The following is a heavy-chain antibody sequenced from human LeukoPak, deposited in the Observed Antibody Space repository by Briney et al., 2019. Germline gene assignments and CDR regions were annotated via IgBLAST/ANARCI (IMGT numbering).Heavy chain of an antibody. CDR1: GGSISSSSYY. CDR2: IYYSGST. D-gene: IGHD4-11*01. J-gene: IGHJ5*02. CDR3: SRESTVIWFDP. V-gene: IGHV4-39*07. Sequence: SETLFLTCTVSGGSISSSSYYWGWIRQPPGKGLEWIGSIYYSGSTFYNPSLKSRVTISVDTSKNQFSLKLSSVTAADTAVYYCSRESTVIWFDPWGQGTLVTVSS.